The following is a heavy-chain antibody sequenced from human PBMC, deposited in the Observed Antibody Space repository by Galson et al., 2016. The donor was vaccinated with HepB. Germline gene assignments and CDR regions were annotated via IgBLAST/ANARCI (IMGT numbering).Heavy chain of an antibody. Sequence: ETLSLTCTVSGGSISSSPYYWGWIRQPPGKGLAWIGIIFYSRTTYYNPSLKSRVTISVDTSKNQFSLKLSSTTATDTAVHFCARAYSSGWTGYYYGMDVWGKGTTVTVSS. J-gene: IGHJ6*04. CDR3: ARAYSSGWTGYYYGMDV. V-gene: IGHV4-39*01. D-gene: IGHD6-19*01. CDR1: GGSISSSPYY. CDR2: IFYSRTT.